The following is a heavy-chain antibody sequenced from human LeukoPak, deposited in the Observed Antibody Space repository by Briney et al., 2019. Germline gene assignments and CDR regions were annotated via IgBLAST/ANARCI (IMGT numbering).Heavy chain of an antibody. CDR1: GFTFSSYS. V-gene: IGHV3-21*01. J-gene: IGHJ5*02. CDR2: ISSSSYI. D-gene: IGHD2-2*01. CDR3: ARDVRYCSSISCHSS. Sequence: GGSLRLSCAASGFTFSSYSMNWVRQAPGKGLEWVSSISSSSYIYYADSVKGRFTISRDNAKNSLYLQMNSLRAEDTAVYYCARDVRYCSSISCHSSWGQGTLVTVSS.